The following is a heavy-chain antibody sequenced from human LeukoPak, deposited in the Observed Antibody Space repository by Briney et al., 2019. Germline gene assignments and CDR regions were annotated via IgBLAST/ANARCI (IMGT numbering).Heavy chain of an antibody. CDR2: INPNSGGT. CDR3: AISISFKNWFDP. CDR1: GYTFTGYY. Sequence: ASVKVSCKASGYTFTGYYMHWVRQAPGQGLEWMGWINPNSGGTNYAQKFQGRVTMTRDTSISTAYMELSRLRSDDTAVHYCAISISFKNWFDPWGQGTLVTVSS. J-gene: IGHJ5*02. D-gene: IGHD5-12*01. V-gene: IGHV1-2*02.